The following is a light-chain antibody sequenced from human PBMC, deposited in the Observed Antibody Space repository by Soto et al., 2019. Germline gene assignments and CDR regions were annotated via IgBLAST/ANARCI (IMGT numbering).Light chain of an antibody. CDR1: SSDIGAYNH. J-gene: IGLJ1*01. CDR3: ISYTVSRSYV. V-gene: IGLV2-14*01. Sequence: QSALTQPASVSGSPGQSITISCSGSSSDIGAYNHVAWFQQFPGKTPKLVIYSVSDRPSGVSHRFSGSKSGNTASLTISGLQADDEADYYCISYTVSRSYVFGTGTKLTVL. CDR2: SVS.